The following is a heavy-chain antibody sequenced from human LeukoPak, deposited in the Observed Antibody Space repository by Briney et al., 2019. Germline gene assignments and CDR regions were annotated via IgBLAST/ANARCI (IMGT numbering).Heavy chain of an antibody. CDR2: IKSTTDGGTA. CDR3: SHFRVARRDWFDP. J-gene: IGHJ5*02. D-gene: IGHD3-3*01. CDR1: GFTFSNAW. Sequence: PGGSLRLSCAASGFTFSNAWMTWVRQTPGKGLEWVGRIKSTTDGGTAAYAAPVKGRFTISRDDSKNTLYLQMNGLNTEDTGVYYCSHFRVARRDWFDPRGQGTLVTVSS. V-gene: IGHV3-15*01.